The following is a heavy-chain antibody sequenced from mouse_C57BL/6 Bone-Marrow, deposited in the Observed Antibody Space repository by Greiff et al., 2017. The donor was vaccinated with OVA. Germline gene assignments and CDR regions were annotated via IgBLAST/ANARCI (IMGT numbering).Heavy chain of an antibody. CDR3: AREGNYVNWYFDV. Sequence: EVQLQQSGPELVKPGASVKISCKASGYTFTDYYMNWVKQSHGKSLEWIGDINPNNGGTSYNQKFKGKATLTVDKSSSTAYMELRSLTSEDSAVYYCAREGNYVNWYFDVWGTGTTVTVSS. V-gene: IGHV1-26*01. D-gene: IGHD2-1*01. CDR1: GYTFTDYY. J-gene: IGHJ1*03. CDR2: INPNNGGT.